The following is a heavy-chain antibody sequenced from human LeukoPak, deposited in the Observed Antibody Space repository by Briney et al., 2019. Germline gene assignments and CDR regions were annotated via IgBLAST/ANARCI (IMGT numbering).Heavy chain of an antibody. CDR2: IYYSGTT. Sequence: SETLSLTCTVSGGSIGSYHWSWIRQPPGKGLEWIGYIYYSGTTNYNPSLKSRVTISVDTSKKQFSLKPSSVTAADTAVYYCARQQWLQFDALNIWGQGTMVTVSS. CDR3: ARQQWLQFDALNI. V-gene: IGHV4-59*01. CDR1: GGSIGSYH. D-gene: IGHD5-24*01. J-gene: IGHJ3*02.